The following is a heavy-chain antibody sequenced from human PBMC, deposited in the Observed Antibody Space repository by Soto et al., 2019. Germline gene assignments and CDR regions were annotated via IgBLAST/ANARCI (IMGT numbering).Heavy chain of an antibody. Sequence: GASVKVSCKASGYTFTGYYMHWVRQAPGQGLEWMGWINPNSGGTNYAQKFQGWVTMTRDTSISTAYMELSRLRSDDTAVYYCARERRGMAYCGGDCSDGMDVWGQGPTVTVSS. CDR3: ARERRGMAYCGGDCSDGMDV. CDR2: INPNSGGT. CDR1: GYTFTGYY. D-gene: IGHD2-21*02. J-gene: IGHJ6*02. V-gene: IGHV1-2*04.